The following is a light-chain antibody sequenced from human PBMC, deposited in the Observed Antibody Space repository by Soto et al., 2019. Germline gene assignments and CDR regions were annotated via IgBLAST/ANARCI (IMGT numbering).Light chain of an antibody. V-gene: IGKV3-15*01. CDR1: QSLSFN. Sequence: EIVMTQSPATLSVCPGERATLSCRASQSLSFNLAWYQQKPGQAPRLLIYAASTRATGIPARFSGSGSGTEFSLTINSLQSEDFGVYFCQQYDQWWTFGQGTKVDI. CDR3: QQYDQWWT. CDR2: AAS. J-gene: IGKJ1*01.